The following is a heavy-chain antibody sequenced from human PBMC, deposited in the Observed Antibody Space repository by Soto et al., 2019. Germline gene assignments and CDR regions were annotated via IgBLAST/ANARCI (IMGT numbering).Heavy chain of an antibody. J-gene: IGHJ6*02. V-gene: IGHV3-23*01. CDR2: LSGSGSCS. D-gene: IGHD3-16*01. Sequence: GGSLRLSCAASVFTFSRYAMNLVRQAPGKGLEWVSTLSGSGSCSYYPDSLMGRFTISRYNSKNTLSLQMSSLRSEDTAVYYCARPSMIWSYFFGLDVWGQGTTVTVSS. CDR1: VFTFSRYA. CDR3: ARPSMIWSYFFGLDV.